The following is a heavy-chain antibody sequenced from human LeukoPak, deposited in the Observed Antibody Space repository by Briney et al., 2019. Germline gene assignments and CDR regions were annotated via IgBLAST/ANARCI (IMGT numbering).Heavy chain of an antibody. CDR1: GYTFTSYA. CDR2: IIPIFGTA. CDR3: AISLYDSSGYYRSH. D-gene: IGHD3-22*01. J-gene: IGHJ4*02. Sequence: SVKVSCKASGYTFTSYAISWVRQAPGQGLEWMGGIIPIFGTANYAQKFQGRVTITADESTSTAYMELSSLRSEDTAVYYCAISLYDSSGYYRSHWGQGTLVTVSS. V-gene: IGHV1-69*13.